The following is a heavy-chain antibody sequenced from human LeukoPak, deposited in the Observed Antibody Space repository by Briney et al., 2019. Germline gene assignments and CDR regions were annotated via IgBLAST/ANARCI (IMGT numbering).Heavy chain of an antibody. CDR1: GGSFSGYY. J-gene: IGHJ5*02. V-gene: IGHV4-34*01. D-gene: IGHD2-2*01. Sequence: SQTLSLTCAVYGGSFSGYYWSWIRQPPGKGLEWSGEINHSGRTNYNPSLKSRVTISVDTSKNQFSLKLSSVTAADTAVYYCARGGIYCSSTSCRNWFDPWGQGTLVPVSS. CDR3: ARGGIYCSSTSCRNWFDP. CDR2: INHSGRT.